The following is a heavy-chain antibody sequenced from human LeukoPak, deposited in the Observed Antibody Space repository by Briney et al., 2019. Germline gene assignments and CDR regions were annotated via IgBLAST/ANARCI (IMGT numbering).Heavy chain of an antibody. CDR2: IIRSSSYI. CDR1: GFTFSTYS. V-gene: IGHV3-21*01. CDR3: ARDPQYCSGGSYYSFDY. D-gene: IGHD2-15*01. Sequence: GGSLRLSCAASGFTFSTYSMNWVRQAPGKGLEWVSSIIRSSSYIYYADSVKGRFTISRDNAKNSLYLQMNSLRAEDTAVYYCARDPQYCSGGSYYSFDYWGQGTLVTVSS. J-gene: IGHJ4*02.